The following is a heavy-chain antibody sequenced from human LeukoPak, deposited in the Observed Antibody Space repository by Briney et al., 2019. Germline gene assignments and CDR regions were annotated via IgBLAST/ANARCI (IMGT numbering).Heavy chain of an antibody. D-gene: IGHD3-22*01. J-gene: IGHJ3*01. V-gene: IGHV4-59*01. CDR2: IYYSGST. CDR3: AREGYYYDSSGYFRAFDV. Sequence: SETLSLTCTVSGGSISSYYWSWIRQPPGKGLEWIGYIYYSGSTNYNPSLKSRVTISVDTSKNQFSLKLSSVTAADTAVYYCAREGYYYDSSGYFRAFDVWGQGTMVTVSS. CDR1: GGSISSYY.